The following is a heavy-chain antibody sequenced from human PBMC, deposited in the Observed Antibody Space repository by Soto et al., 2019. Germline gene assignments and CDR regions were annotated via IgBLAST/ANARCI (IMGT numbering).Heavy chain of an antibody. CDR2: INHSGST. CDR3: ARGQQQLVPESRGFADFDY. CDR1: GGSFSGYY. J-gene: IGHJ4*02. D-gene: IGHD6-13*01. V-gene: IGHV4-34*01. Sequence: SETLSLTCAVYGGSFSGYYWSWIRQPPGKGLEWIGEINHSGSTNYNPSLKSRVTISVDTSKNQLSLKLSSVTAADTAVYYCARGQQQLVPESRGFADFDYWGQGTLVTVS.